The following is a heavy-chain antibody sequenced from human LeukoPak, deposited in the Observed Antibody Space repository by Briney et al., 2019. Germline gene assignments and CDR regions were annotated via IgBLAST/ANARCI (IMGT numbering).Heavy chain of an antibody. CDR2: ISGSGGST. D-gene: IGHD6-19*01. CDR3: AKDLSSGWPRGWFDP. Sequence: GGSLRLPCAASGFTFSSYAMSWVRQAPGEGPEWVSAISGSGGSTYYADSVKGRFTISRDNSKNTLYLQMNSLRAEDTAVYYCAKDLSSGWPRGWFDPWGQGTLVTVSS. CDR1: GFTFSSYA. V-gene: IGHV3-23*01. J-gene: IGHJ5*02.